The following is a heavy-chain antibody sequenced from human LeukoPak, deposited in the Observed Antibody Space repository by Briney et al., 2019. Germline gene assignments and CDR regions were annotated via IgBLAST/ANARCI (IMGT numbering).Heavy chain of an antibody. J-gene: IGHJ5*02. V-gene: IGHV4-34*01. CDR1: GGSFSGYY. Sequence: SETLSLTCAVYGGSFSGYYWSWIRQPPGKGLEWIGEINHSGSTNYNPSLKSRVTISVDTSKNQFSLKPSSVTAADTAVYYCARGARSSSWYFLSWFDPWGQGTLVTVSS. CDR2: INHSGST. CDR3: ARGARSSSWYFLSWFDP. D-gene: IGHD6-13*01.